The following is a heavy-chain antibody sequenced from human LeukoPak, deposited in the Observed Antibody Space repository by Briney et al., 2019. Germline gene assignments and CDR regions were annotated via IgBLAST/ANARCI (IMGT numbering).Heavy chain of an antibody. CDR3: ARYCSTTTCYSPWLDP. D-gene: IGHD2-2*01. Sequence: PSETLSLTCTVSGGSISNYYWSWIRQPPGKGLELIGYIYYTGSTTYNPSLKSRATIPVDTSKNQFSLKLSSVTAADTAVYYCARYCSTTTCYSPWLDPWGQGTLVTVSS. CDR1: GGSISNYY. CDR2: IYYTGST. J-gene: IGHJ5*02. V-gene: IGHV4-59*08.